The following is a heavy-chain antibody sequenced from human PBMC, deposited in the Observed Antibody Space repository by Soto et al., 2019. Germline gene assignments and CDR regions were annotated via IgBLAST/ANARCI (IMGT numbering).Heavy chain of an antibody. CDR2: ISAYNGNT. Sequence: EASVKVSCKASGYTFTSYGISWVRQAPGQGLEWMGWISAYNGNTNYAQKLQGRVTMTTDTSTSTAYMELRSLRSDDTAVYYCARVGTKRIAARPDYWGQGTLVTVSS. D-gene: IGHD6-6*01. J-gene: IGHJ4*02. V-gene: IGHV1-18*04. CDR1: GYTFTSYG. CDR3: ARVGTKRIAARPDY.